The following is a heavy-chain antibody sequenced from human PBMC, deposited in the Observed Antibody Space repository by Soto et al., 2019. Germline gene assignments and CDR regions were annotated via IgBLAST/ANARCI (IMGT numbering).Heavy chain of an antibody. CDR1: GFIFSSYA. V-gene: IGHV3-30-3*01. D-gene: IGHD3-10*01. CDR3: ARWSPITMVRGVIGGYFDY. Sequence: GGSLRLSCAASGFIFSSYAMHWVRQAPGKGLEWVAVISYDGSNKYYADSVKGRFTISRDNSKNTLYLQMNSLRAEDTAVYYCARWSPITMVRGVIGGYFDYWGQGTLVTVSS. CDR2: ISYDGSNK. J-gene: IGHJ4*02.